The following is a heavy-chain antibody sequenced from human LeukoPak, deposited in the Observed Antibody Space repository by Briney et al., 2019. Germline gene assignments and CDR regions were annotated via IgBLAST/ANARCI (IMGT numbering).Heavy chain of an antibody. V-gene: IGHV3-23*01. Sequence: GGSLRPSCAASGFTFSSYGMSWVRQAPGKGLEWVSGITGSGGRTYNADSVKGRFTISRDDSKNTLYLQMNSLRAEDTALYYCAKDQWGGSPLIFDYWGQGILVTVSS. CDR3: AKDQWGGSPLIFDY. CDR1: GFTFSSYG. J-gene: IGHJ4*02. CDR2: ITGSGGRT. D-gene: IGHD1-26*01.